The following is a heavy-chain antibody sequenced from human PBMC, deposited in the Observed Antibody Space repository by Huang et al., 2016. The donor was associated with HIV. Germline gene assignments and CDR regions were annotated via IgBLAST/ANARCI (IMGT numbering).Heavy chain of an antibody. J-gene: IGHJ4*02. CDR2: ISSKAHCGTT. CDR3: STVGGGIDYIGYTSAYYATGGY. V-gene: IGHV3-49*01. D-gene: IGHD6-19*01. Sequence: EVQLVESGGTLIQPGRSLRLSCTASGFTFGAYGMSWFRQDPGKGLEGVGSISSKAHCGTTEYSAAVKGRFIVSRDDSKNIAYLRMSSLKTEDTAVYYCSTVGGGIDYIGYTSAYYATGGYWGQGTLVTVSS. CDR1: GFTFGAYG.